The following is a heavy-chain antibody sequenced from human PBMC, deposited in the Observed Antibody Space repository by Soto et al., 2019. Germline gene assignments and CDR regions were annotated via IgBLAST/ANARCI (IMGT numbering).Heavy chain of an antibody. CDR2: ISYVGSNK. V-gene: IGHV3-30*18. CDR3: AKEGYCSGGSCYSARYYYGMDV. Sequence: QVQLVESGGGVVQPGRSLRLSCAASGFTFSSYGMHWVRQAPGKGLEWVAVISYVGSNKYYADSVKGRFTISRDNSKNTLYLQMNSLRAEDTAVFYCAKEGYCSGGSCYSARYYYGMDVWGQGTTVTVSS. CDR1: GFTFSSYG. D-gene: IGHD2-15*01. J-gene: IGHJ6*02.